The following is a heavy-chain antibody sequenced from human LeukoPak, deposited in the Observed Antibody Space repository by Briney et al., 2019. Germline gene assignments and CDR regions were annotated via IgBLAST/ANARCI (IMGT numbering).Heavy chain of an antibody. CDR2: IIPIFGTA. CDR1: GGTFSSYA. V-gene: IGHV1-69*01. J-gene: IGHJ5*02. Sequence: SVKVSCKASGGTFSSYAISWVRQAPGQGLEWMGGIIPIFGTANYAQKFQGRVTITADESTSTAYMELSSLRSGDTAVYYCARVPAPSAAGTPHNWFDPWGQGTLVTVSS. D-gene: IGHD6-13*01. CDR3: ARVPAPSAAGTPHNWFDP.